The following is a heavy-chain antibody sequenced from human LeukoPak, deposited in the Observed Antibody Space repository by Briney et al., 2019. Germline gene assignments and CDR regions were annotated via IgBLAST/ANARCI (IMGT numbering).Heavy chain of an antibody. CDR3: ARVNSGYSYGYPLDY. Sequence: SETLSLTCTVSGGSISSYYWSWIRQPPGKGLEWIGYIYYSGSTNYNPSLKSRVTISVDTSKNQFSLKLSSVTAADTAVYYCARVNSGYSYGYPLDYWGQGTLVTVSS. J-gene: IGHJ4*02. D-gene: IGHD5-18*01. CDR1: GGSISSYY. V-gene: IGHV4-59*01. CDR2: IYYSGST.